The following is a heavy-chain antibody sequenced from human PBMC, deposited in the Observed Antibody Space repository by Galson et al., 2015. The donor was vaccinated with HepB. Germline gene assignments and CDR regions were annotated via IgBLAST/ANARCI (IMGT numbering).Heavy chain of an antibody. Sequence: SLRLSCAVSGFTFRSHAMTWVRQAPGKLLEWVSSISSSGGSTYYADSVKGRFTISRDNSKNTLYLQMNSLRAEDTAVYYCATCEAYGVTNEYFQHWGQGTLVTVSS. CDR1: GFTFRSHA. CDR3: ATCEAYGVTNEYFQH. J-gene: IGHJ1*01. D-gene: IGHD4-17*01. CDR2: ISSSGGST. V-gene: IGHV3-23*01.